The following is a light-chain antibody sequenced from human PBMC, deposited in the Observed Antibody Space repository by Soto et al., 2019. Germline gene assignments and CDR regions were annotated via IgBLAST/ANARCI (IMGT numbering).Light chain of an antibody. Sequence: EIVMTQSPATLSVSPWERATLSCRASQSVSSSYLAWYQQKPGLAPRLLIYDASTRATGIPDRFSGSGSGTDFTLTISRLEPEDFAVYYCQQYGGSPITFGQGTRLEIK. J-gene: IGKJ5*01. CDR1: QSVSSSY. CDR2: DAS. V-gene: IGKV3D-20*01. CDR3: QQYGGSPIT.